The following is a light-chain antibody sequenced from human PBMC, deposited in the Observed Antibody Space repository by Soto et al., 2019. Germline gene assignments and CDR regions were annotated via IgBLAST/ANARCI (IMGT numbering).Light chain of an antibody. CDR1: SGDVGAYNY. CDR2: DVS. Sequence: QSALTQPRSVSGSPGQSVTISCTGTSGDVGAYNYVSWYQQHPGKAPKFMIYDVSKRPSGVPDRFSGSKSGNTASLTISGLQAEDKADYYCCSYAGTYSYVFGTGTKVTVL. J-gene: IGLJ1*01. CDR3: CSYAGTYSYV. V-gene: IGLV2-11*01.